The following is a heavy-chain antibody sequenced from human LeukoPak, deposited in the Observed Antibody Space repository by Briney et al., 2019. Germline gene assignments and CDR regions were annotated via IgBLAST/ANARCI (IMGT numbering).Heavy chain of an antibody. D-gene: IGHD6-19*01. Sequence: GGFLRLSCAPSGLTFSRYARSGVGQAPGKGTEWVSAISGSGGSTYYADSVKGRFTISRDNSKNTLYLQMNSLRAEDTAVYYCAKGGSGWSNWFDPWGQGTLVTVSS. CDR3: AKGGSGWSNWFDP. CDR2: ISGSGGST. J-gene: IGHJ5*02. V-gene: IGHV3-23*01. CDR1: GLTFSRYA.